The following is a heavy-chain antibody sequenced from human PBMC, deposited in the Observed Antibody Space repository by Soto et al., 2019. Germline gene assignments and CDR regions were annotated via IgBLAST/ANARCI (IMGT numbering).Heavy chain of an antibody. J-gene: IGHJ6*03. CDR2: ISASNGDT. D-gene: IGHD3-10*01. CDR3: ARMVRGSNIDYYHYVAV. V-gene: IGHV1-18*01. Sequence: QVQLVQSGAEVKKPGASVKVSCKASGYSFTSHGISWVRQAPGQGLEWMAWISASNGDTNYAQKFQGRVTVTTDTYTSTVYMELRSLRAEDTAVYSCARMVRGSNIDYYHYVAVCGKGSTVTVSS. CDR1: GYSFTSHG.